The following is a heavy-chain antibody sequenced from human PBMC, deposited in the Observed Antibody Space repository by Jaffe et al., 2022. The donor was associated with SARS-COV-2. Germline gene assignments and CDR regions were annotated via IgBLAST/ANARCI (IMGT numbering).Heavy chain of an antibody. J-gene: IGHJ4*02. Sequence: EVQLVQSGAEVKKPGESLKISCKGSGYSFSNYWTGWARQMPGKGLEWMGIINPGDSDTRYSPSFQGQVIVSADKSISTAYLQWSSLRASDSGVYYCARGHDGFWDYWGQGSLVTVSS. CDR2: INPGDSDT. D-gene: IGHD3-10*01. CDR3: ARGHDGFWDY. CDR1: GYSFSNYW. V-gene: IGHV5-51*01.